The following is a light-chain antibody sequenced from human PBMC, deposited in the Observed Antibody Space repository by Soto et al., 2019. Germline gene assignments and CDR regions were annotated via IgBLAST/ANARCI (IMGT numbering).Light chain of an antibody. CDR1: KLGDKY. V-gene: IGLV3-1*01. CDR2: QDS. CDR3: QAWDSGTVV. Sequence: SSELTQPHSVSVSPGQTASITCSGDKLGDKYACWYQQKPGQSPVLVIYQDSERPSGIPERFSGSNSGNTGTLTISGTQAVDEADYFCQAWDSGTVVFGGGTKLTVL. J-gene: IGLJ2*01.